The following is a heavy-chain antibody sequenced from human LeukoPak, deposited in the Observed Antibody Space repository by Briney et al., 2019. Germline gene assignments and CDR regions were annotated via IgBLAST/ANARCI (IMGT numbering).Heavy chain of an antibody. J-gene: IGHJ6*03. D-gene: IGHD3-10*01. V-gene: IGHV4-39*01. CDR2: IYYSGST. CDR1: GGSISSSSYY. CDR3: ARLGVRGGPGYMDV. Sequence: SETLSLTCTVSGGSISSSSYYWGWIRQPPGKGLEGIRSIYYSGSTSYNPSLKSRVTISVDTSKNQFSVKLSSVTAADTAVYYCARLGVRGGPGYMDVWGKGTTVTVSS.